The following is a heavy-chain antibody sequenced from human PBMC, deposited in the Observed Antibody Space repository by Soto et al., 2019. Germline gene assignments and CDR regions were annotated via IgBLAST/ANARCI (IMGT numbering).Heavy chain of an antibody. Sequence: SETLSLTCAVSGGSISSSNWWSWVRQPPGKGLEWIGEIYHSGSTNYNPSLKSRVTISVDKSKNQFSLKLSSVTAADTAVYYCARDCSSTSCPPHYYYGMDVWGQGTTVTVSS. D-gene: IGHD2-2*01. J-gene: IGHJ6*02. CDR3: ARDCSSTSCPPHYYYGMDV. CDR1: GGSISSSNW. V-gene: IGHV4-4*02. CDR2: IYHSGST.